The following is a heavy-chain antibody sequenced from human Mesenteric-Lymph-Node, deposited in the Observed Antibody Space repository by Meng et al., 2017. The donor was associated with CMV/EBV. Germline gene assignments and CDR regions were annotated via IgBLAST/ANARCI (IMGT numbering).Heavy chain of an antibody. J-gene: IGHJ5*02. CDR2: IYYNGET. CDR1: GDSISGYY. Sequence: SETLSLTSIVSGDSISGYYWTWIRQPPGKGLEWIGHIYYNGETNYNPSLKSRVSILIDTSMNHFSLRLTSVTAADRGVYYCARAPGPLTKMMSLSPYNWFDPWGQGTLVTVSS. V-gene: IGHV4-59*01. D-gene: IGHD4/OR15-4a*01. CDR3: ARAPGPLTKMMSLSPYNWFDP.